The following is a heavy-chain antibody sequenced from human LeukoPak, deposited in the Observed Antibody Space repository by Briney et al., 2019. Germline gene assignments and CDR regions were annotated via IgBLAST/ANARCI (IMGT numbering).Heavy chain of an antibody. CDR1: GGSISSYY. J-gene: IGHJ4*02. CDR3: ARDRYSYNDY. D-gene: IGHD5-18*01. CDR2: IYYSGST. V-gene: IGHV4-59*01. Sequence: SETLSLTCTVSGGSISSYYWSWIRQPPGKGLEWIGYIYYSGSTNYNPSLKSRVTISVDTSKNQLSLKLSSVTAADTAVYYCARDRYSYNDYWGQGTLVTVSS.